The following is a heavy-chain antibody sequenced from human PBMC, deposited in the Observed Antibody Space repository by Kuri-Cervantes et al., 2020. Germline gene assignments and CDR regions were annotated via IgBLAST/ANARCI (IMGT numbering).Heavy chain of an antibody. CDR1: GYTFTSYG. J-gene: IGHJ5*02. Sequence: ASVKVSCKASGYTFTSYGISWVRQAPGQGLEWMGWISAYNGNTNYAQKLQGRVTMTTDTSTSTAYMELRSLRSDDTAVYYCASTVAAAGQNWFDPWGQGTLVTVSS. D-gene: IGHD6-13*01. CDR2: ISAYNGNT. CDR3: ASTVAAAGQNWFDP. V-gene: IGHV1-18*01.